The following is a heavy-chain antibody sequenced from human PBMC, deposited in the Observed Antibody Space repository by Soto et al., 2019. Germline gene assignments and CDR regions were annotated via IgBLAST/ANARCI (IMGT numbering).Heavy chain of an antibody. CDR1: GYSFTSYW. CDR2: IDPSDSYT. D-gene: IGHD2-2*02. CDR3: ARLIGYCSSTSCYRGGGYYYYGMDV. Sequence: GESLKISCKGSGYSFTSYWISWVRQMPGKGLEWMGRIDPSDSYTNYSPSFQGHVTISAGKSISTACLQWSSLKASDTAMYYCARLIGYCSSTSCYRGGGYYYYGMDVWGQGTTVTVSS. V-gene: IGHV5-10-1*01. J-gene: IGHJ6*02.